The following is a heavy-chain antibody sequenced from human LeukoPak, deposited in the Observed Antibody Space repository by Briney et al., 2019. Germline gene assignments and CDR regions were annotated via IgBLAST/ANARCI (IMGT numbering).Heavy chain of an antibody. CDR1: GYTFTTSW. J-gene: IGHJ1*01. CDR2: IYPGDSDT. D-gene: IGHD2-15*01. CDR3: ARLGYCSSGGCFSRGYFQD. Sequence: EESLKISCKASGYTFTTSWIGWVRQMPGKGLEYMGIIYPGDSDTRYSPSFQGQVTISADKSISTAYMQWNSLKASDTAMYYCARLGYCSSGGCFSRGYFQDWGQGTLVTVPS. V-gene: IGHV5-51*01.